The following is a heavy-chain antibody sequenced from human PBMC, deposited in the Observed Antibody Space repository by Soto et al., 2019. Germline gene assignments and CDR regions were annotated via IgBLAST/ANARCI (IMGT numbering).Heavy chain of an antibody. D-gene: IGHD3-3*01. J-gene: IGHJ5*02. CDR2: INTNTGNP. Sequence: GASVKVSCKASGYTFTSYAMNWVRQAPGQGLEWMGWINTNTGNPTYAQGFTGRFVFSLDTSVSTAYLQICSLKAEDTAVYYCARDSTIFGVVVSRNWFDPRGQGTPVTVS. CDR1: GYTFTSYA. V-gene: IGHV7-4-1*01. CDR3: ARDSTIFGVVVSRNWFDP.